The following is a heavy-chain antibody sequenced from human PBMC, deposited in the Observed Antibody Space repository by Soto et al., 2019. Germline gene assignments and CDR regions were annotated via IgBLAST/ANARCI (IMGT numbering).Heavy chain of an antibody. Sequence: SETLSLTCTVSGGSISGYYWSWIRQPPGKRLEWIGYIYYTGSTNYNPSLRSRVTISIDTSKNQFSLQLSSVTAADTAVYFCGRSPRLDCWGRETLVTVSS. CDR1: GGSISGYY. J-gene: IGHJ4*02. CDR2: IYYTGST. V-gene: IGHV4-59*08. CDR3: GRSPRLDC.